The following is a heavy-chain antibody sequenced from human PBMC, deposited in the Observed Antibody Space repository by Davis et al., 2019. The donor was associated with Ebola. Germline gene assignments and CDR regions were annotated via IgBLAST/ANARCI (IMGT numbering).Heavy chain of an antibody. J-gene: IGHJ6*04. CDR1: GGSISTYY. V-gene: IGHV4-59*01. Sequence: MPSETLSLTCTVSGGSISTYYWSWIRQPPGKGPEWIGYVLNSGVTDYNPPLKGRVTMSLDASKNQFSLRLTSVTAADTAVYFCARDLWILELRSGDYRYHGMDVWGKGTTVIVSS. CDR3: ARDLWILELRSGDYRYHGMDV. D-gene: IGHD1-7*01. CDR2: VLNSGVT.